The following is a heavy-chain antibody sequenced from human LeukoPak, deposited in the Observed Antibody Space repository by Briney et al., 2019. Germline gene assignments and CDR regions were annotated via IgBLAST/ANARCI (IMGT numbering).Heavy chain of an antibody. J-gene: IGHJ5*02. CDR3: ARGGGGIVVVPAPRGYNWFDP. V-gene: IGHV4-31*03. CDR2: IYYSGST. D-gene: IGHD2-2*01. CDR1: GGSISSGGYY. Sequence: SETLSLTCTVSGGSISSGGYYWSWIRQHPGKGLEWIGYIYYSGSTYYNPSLKSRVTISVDTSKNQFSLKLSSVTAADTAVYYCARGGGGIVVVPAPRGYNWFDPWGQGTLVTVSS.